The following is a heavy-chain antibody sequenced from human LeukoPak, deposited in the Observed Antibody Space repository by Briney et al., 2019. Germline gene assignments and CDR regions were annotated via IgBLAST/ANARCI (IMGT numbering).Heavy chain of an antibody. D-gene: IGHD5-18*01. CDR2: IKSKTDGGTT. V-gene: IGHV3-15*01. CDR1: GFTFSNAW. Sequence: NPGGSLRLSCAASGFTFSNAWMSWVRQAPGKGLEWVGRIKSKTDGGTTDYAAPVKGRFTISRDDSKNTLYLQMDSLKTEDTAVYHCVPGLTKYSYGYKPDYWGQGTLVTVSS. CDR3: VPGLTKYSYGYKPDY. J-gene: IGHJ4*02.